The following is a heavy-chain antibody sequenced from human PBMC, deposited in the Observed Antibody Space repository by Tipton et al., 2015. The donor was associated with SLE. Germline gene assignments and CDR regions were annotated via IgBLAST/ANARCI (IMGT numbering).Heavy chain of an antibody. V-gene: IGHV3-23*01. D-gene: IGHD3-3*01. J-gene: IGHJ6*02. Sequence: SLRLSCAASGFTFRTYAMAWVRQSPGKGLEWVSLISGGGGSTHYADSVRGRFTISRDNSKNTLSLQLNTLRADDTAIYYCAKANDFWRSYFSSEDSYYLMDVWGQGTSVTVS. CDR3: AKANDFWRSYFSSEDSYYLMDV. CDR1: GFTFRTYA. CDR2: ISGGGGST.